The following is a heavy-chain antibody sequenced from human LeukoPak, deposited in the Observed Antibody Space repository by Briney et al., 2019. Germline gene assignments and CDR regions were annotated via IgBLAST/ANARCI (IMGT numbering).Heavy chain of an antibody. CDR1: GGSIISGYYY. V-gene: IGHV4-39*01. Sequence: PSETLSLTCTVSGGSIISGYYYWGWIRQPPGKGLEWIGSIYYSGSTYYNPSLKSRVTIYEDTSKNQFSLKLSSVTAADTAVYYCARHGHSGSSWLNWFDSWGQGTLVTVSS. CDR3: ARHGHSGSSWLNWFDS. D-gene: IGHD6-13*01. J-gene: IGHJ5*01. CDR2: IYYSGST.